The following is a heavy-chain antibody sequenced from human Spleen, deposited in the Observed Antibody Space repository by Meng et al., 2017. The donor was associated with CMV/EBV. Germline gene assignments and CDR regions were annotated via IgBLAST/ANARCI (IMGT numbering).Heavy chain of an antibody. D-gene: IGHD3-3*01. CDR1: GYTFTTYY. V-gene: IGHV1-46*01. J-gene: IGHJ6*02. CDR2: INPSGGTI. Sequence: ASVKVSCKASGYTFTTYYINWVRQAPGQGLEWMGIINPSGGTITYPQKFQGRVTMTRDTSTSTVYMEVSSLRSEDTAVYYCARDPRTFHYDIWSGHCMDVWGQGTTVTVSS. CDR3: ARDPRTFHYDIWSGHCMDV.